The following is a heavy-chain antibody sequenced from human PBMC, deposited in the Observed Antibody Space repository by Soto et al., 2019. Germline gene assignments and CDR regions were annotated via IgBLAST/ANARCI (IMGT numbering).Heavy chain of an antibody. CDR2: MNPNSGNT. CDR1: GYTFTSYD. D-gene: IGHD6-19*01. Sequence: ASVKVSCKASGYTFTSYDINWVRQATGQGLEWMGWMNPNSGNTGYAQKFQGRVTMTRNTSISTACMELSSLRSEDTAVYYCARARQWLVPLFDYWGQGTLVTVSS. V-gene: IGHV1-8*01. J-gene: IGHJ4*02. CDR3: ARARQWLVPLFDY.